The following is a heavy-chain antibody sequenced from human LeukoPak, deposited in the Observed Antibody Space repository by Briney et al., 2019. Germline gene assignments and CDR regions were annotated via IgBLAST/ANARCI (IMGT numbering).Heavy chain of an antibody. D-gene: IGHD5-24*01. CDR2: ISYDGSNK. J-gene: IGHJ4*02. V-gene: IGHV3-30*14. Sequence: GGSLRLSCAASGFTFSSYAMHWVRQAPGKGLEWVAVISYDGSNKYYADSVKGRFTISRDNSKNTLYLQMNSLRAEDTAVYYCQGDGYNQDDYWGQGTLVTVSS. CDR3: QGDGYNQDDY. CDR1: GFTFSSYA.